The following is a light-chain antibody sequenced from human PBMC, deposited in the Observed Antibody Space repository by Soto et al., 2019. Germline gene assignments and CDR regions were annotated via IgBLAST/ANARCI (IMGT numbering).Light chain of an antibody. CDR3: RSYDSGWV. Sequence: QSVLTQPPSVSGAPGQRVTISCIGSASNIGAGYDVHWYQQLPGTAPKLLIFGNSNRPSGVPDRFSGSKSGTSASLAITGLQADDEADYYCRSYDSGWVFGGGTKLTVL. CDR2: GNS. J-gene: IGLJ3*02. V-gene: IGLV1-40*01. CDR1: ASNIGAGYD.